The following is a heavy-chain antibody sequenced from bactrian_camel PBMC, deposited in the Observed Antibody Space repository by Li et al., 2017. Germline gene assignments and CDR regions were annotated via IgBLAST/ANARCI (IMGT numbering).Heavy chain of an antibody. J-gene: IGHJ4*01. V-gene: IGHV3S1*01. CDR3: AKGYATYVSAADY. D-gene: IGHD4*01. Sequence: HVQLVESGGGSVQAGGTLRLSCEASGYTENSYSMGWLRRVIRKEREGVATIDTDGNTQYADCVKGRFTISRDNAKNTLYLQLNSLKTEDTAMYYCAKGYATYVSAADYWGQGTQVTVS. CDR1: GYTENSYS. CDR2: IDTDGNT.